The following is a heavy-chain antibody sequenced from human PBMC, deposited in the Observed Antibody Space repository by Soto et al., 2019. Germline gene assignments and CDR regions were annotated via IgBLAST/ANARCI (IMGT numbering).Heavy chain of an antibody. Sequence: PSETLSLTCTVSGGSVSSGSYYWSWIRQPPGKGLEWVGYIYYSGSTNYNPSLKSRVTISVDTSKNQFSLKLSSVTAADTAVYYCAREDYGDYLGGYWGQGTLVTVSS. J-gene: IGHJ4*02. CDR3: AREDYGDYLGGY. D-gene: IGHD4-17*01. V-gene: IGHV4-61*01. CDR1: GGSVSSGSYY. CDR2: IYYSGST.